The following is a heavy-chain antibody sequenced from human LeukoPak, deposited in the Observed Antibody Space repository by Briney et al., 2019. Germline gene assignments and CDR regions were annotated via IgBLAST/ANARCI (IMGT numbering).Heavy chain of an antibody. CDR1: GYTLTELS. V-gene: IGHV1-24*01. J-gene: IGHJ4*02. CDR2: FDPEDGET. CDR3: AMYDVAADTGFDY. Sequence: ASVTVSFKVAGYTLTELSMHWVRQAPGKGLEWMGGFDPEDGETIYAQKFQGRVTMTEDTSTDTAYMELSSLRSEDTAVYYCAMYDVAADTGFDYWGQGTLVTVSS. D-gene: IGHD6-13*01.